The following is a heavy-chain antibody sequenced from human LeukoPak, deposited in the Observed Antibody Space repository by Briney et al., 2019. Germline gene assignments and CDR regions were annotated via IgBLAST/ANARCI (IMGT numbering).Heavy chain of an antibody. V-gene: IGHV3-73*01. CDR1: GFTFSSYE. Sequence: GGSLRLSCAASGFTFSSYEMNWVRQAPGKGLEWVGRIRSKANSYATAYAASVKGRFTISRDDSKNTAYLQMNSLKTEDTAVYYCTRQAYYYDSSGYLILFDYWGQGTLVTVSS. CDR3: TRQAYYYDSSGYLILFDY. CDR2: IRSKANSYAT. J-gene: IGHJ4*02. D-gene: IGHD3-22*01.